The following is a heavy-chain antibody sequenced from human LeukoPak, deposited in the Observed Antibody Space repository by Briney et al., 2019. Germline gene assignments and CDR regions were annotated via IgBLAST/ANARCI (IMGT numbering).Heavy chain of an antibody. Sequence: GGSLRLSCAASGFTFDDYAMHWVRQAPGKGLEWVSGISWNSGSIGYADSVKGRFTISRDNAKNSLYLQMNSLRAEGTALYYCAKDISIAVAGPNDYWGQGTLVTVSS. CDR2: ISWNSGSI. J-gene: IGHJ4*02. CDR3: AKDISIAVAGPNDY. CDR1: GFTFDDYA. V-gene: IGHV3-9*01. D-gene: IGHD6-19*01.